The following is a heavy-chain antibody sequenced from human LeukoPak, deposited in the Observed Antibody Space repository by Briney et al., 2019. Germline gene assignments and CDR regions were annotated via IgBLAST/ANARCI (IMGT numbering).Heavy chain of an antibody. CDR1: GGSISGYY. CDR3: ARLGEGYSGYDFLDY. CDR2: IYYSGST. J-gene: IGHJ4*02. V-gene: IGHV4-59*08. D-gene: IGHD5-12*01. Sequence: SETLSLTCTVSGGSISGYYWSWIRQTPGKGLDWIGYIYYSGSTNYNPSLKSRVIISVDTSKNQFSLKLSFVTAADTAVYYCARLGEGYSGYDFLDYWGQGTLVTVSS.